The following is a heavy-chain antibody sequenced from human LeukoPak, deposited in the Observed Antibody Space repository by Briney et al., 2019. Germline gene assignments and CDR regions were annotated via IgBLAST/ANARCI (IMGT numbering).Heavy chain of an antibody. J-gene: IGHJ1*01. CDR1: GGSISSSSYY. CDR2: IYYSGST. Sequence: PSETLSLTCTVSGGSISSSSYYWGWIRQPPGKGLEWIGSIYYSGSTNYNPSLKSRVTISVDTSKNQFSLKLSSVTAADTAVYYCVRGKGYFQHWGQGTLVTVSS. CDR3: VRGKGYFQH. V-gene: IGHV4-39*07.